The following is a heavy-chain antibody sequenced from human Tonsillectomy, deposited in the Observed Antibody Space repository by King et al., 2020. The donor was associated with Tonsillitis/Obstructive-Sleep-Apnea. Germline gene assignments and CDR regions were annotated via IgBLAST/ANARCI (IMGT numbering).Heavy chain of an antibody. CDR1: GFTFSTYA. CDR3: ARSRYDTNVYWWHYGMDV. J-gene: IGHJ6*02. CDR2: ISYDGGNK. D-gene: IGHD3-22*01. Sequence: VQLVESGGGVVQPGRSLRLSCAASGFTFSTYAMHWVRQAPGKGLEWVAVISYDGGNKYYADSVKGRLTISRDNSKNTLYLQMNSLRAEDTAVYYCARSRYDTNVYWWHYGMDVWGQGTTVTVSS. V-gene: IGHV3-30*04.